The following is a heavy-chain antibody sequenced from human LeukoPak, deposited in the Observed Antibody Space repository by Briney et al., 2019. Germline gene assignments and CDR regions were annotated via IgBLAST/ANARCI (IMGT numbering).Heavy chain of an antibody. V-gene: IGHV4-31*02. CDR1: GGSISSGDYY. D-gene: IGHD3-22*01. Sequence: SETLSLTCTVPGGSISSGDYYWNWIRQHPGKGLEWIGYIYYSGSTYYNPSLKSRVTISVDTSKNQFSLKLSSVTAADTAVYYCARDLLYYDTSAYYPPGAFDIWGQGTMVTVSS. J-gene: IGHJ3*02. CDR2: IYYSGST. CDR3: ARDLLYYDTSAYYPPGAFDI.